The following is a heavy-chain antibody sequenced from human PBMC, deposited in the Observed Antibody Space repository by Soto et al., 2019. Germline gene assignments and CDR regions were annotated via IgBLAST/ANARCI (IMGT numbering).Heavy chain of an antibody. Sequence: EVQLLESGGGLVQPGGSLRLSCAASGFTFSSYAMSWVRQAPGKGLEWVSAISGSGGSTYYADSVKGRFTISRYNSKDTLYLQMTSLGAEDTAVYYCAKDGCISTSCQYNCCDPWVQGTLVTVS. CDR1: GFTFSSYA. CDR3: AKDGCISTSCQYNCCDP. J-gene: IGHJ5*02. V-gene: IGHV3-23*01. CDR2: ISGSGGST. D-gene: IGHD2-2*01.